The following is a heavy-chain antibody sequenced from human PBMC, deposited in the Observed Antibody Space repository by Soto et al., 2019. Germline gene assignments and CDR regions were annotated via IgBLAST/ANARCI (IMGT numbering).Heavy chain of an antibody. CDR1: GGSISSYY. V-gene: IGHV4-59*01. J-gene: IGHJ4*02. D-gene: IGHD2-2*01. CDR2: IAYNAST. Sequence: AETLSLTCTVSGGSISSYYWSWIRQPPGKGLEWIGYIAYNASTNYHPSLKSRVPISVDTSNKQFSVELSSVTAAGTAVYYYARFCTTRTFAYWGQGALVTVSS. CDR3: ARFCTTRTFAY.